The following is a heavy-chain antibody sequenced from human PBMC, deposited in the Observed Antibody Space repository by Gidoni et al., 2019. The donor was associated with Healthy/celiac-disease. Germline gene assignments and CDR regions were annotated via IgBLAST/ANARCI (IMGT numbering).Heavy chain of an antibody. J-gene: IGHJ3*02. Sequence: GFTFSSYAMSWVRQAPGKGLEWVSAISGSGGSTYYADSVKGRFTISRDNSKNTLYLQMNSLRAEDTAVYYCAKDQAWLRLGDSAFDIWGQGTMVTVSS. CDR2: ISGSGGST. D-gene: IGHD5-12*01. CDR1: GFTFSSYA. V-gene: IGHV3-23*01. CDR3: AKDQAWLRLGDSAFDI.